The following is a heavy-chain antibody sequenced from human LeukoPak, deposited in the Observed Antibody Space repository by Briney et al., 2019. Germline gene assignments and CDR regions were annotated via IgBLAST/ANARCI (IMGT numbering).Heavy chain of an antibody. V-gene: IGHV1-2*02. D-gene: IGHD6-6*01. CDR1: GYTFTGYF. CDR2: VNPNSGDT. CDR3: ARDPAEHLVGIDY. J-gene: IGHJ4*02. Sequence: ASVKVSCKASGYTFTGYFMHWVRQAPGQGLEWMGWVNPNSGDTNYEQKFQGRVTMTRDTSIATAYMELSGLRPDDTAVYYCARDPAEHLVGIDYWGQGTLVTVSS.